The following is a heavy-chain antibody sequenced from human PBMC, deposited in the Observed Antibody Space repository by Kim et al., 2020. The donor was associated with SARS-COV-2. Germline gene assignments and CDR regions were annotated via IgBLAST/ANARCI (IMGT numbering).Heavy chain of an antibody. V-gene: IGHV1-3*04. CDR1: GYTFSNNG. CDR3: ARGGPFSGSGSPFVY. CDR2: INIGNGDT. Sequence: ASVKVSCKASGYTFSNNGMDWVRQAPGQRLEWMGWINIGNGDTEYSEKFHGRLTITRDTSASAPYLELNSLTSEDTAVYYCARGGPFSGSGSPFVYWGQG. D-gene: IGHD3-10*01. J-gene: IGHJ4*02.